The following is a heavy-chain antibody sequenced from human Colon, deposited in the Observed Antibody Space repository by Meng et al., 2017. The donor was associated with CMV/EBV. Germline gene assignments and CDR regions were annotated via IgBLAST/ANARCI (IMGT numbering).Heavy chain of an antibody. CDR3: VRALDDVSGQFRDF. D-gene: IGHD3-3*01. CDR2: ISPYSGQT. Sequence: ASVKVSCKASGYTFSTFGISWVRQAPGQGPEWMGWISPYSGQTNSAQKFQGRLTLTTDTSTSTAYMDLRRLRSDDTAVYYCVRALDDVSGQFRDFWGQGTPVTVSS. V-gene: IGHV1-18*01. CDR1: GYTFSTFG. J-gene: IGHJ4*02.